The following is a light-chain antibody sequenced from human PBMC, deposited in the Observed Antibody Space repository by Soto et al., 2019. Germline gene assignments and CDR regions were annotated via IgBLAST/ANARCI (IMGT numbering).Light chain of an antibody. V-gene: IGKV3-20*01. CDR3: QQYGSSPPWT. CDR2: GAS. J-gene: IGKJ1*01. CDR1: QSVSSSY. Sequence: EIVLTQSPGTLSLSPGERATLSCRASQSVSSSYLTWYQQKPGQAPRLLIYGASSRATGIPDRFSGSGSGTDFTLTISRLEPEDFAVDCCQQYGSSPPWTFGQGTKVGIK.